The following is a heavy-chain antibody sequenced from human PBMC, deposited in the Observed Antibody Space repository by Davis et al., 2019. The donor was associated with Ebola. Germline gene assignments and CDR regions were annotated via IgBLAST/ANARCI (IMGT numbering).Heavy chain of an antibody. CDR2: ISYDGSNK. CDR3: AKGRDCTNGICYSDY. Sequence: PGGSLRLSCAASGFTLSSYGMHWVRQAPGKGLEWVAVISYDGSNKYYADSVKGRFTISRDNSKNTLYLQMNSLRAEDTAVYYCAKGRDCTNGICYSDYWGQGTLVTVSS. V-gene: IGHV3-30*18. CDR1: GFTLSSYG. D-gene: IGHD2-8*01. J-gene: IGHJ4*02.